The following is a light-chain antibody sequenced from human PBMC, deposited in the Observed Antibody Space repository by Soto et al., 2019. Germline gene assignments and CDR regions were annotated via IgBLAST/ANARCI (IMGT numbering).Light chain of an antibody. J-gene: IGKJ5*01. V-gene: IGKV3-11*01. CDR2: AAS. Sequence: EIVFTKSPATLSLSSGERATLSCKGIQSVSSYLAWYQQKPGQAPRLLIYAASNRATGIPARFSGSGSGTDFTLTISSLEPEDFAVYYCQQRSNWPPAITFGQGTRLEI. CDR1: QSVSSY. CDR3: QQRSNWPPAIT.